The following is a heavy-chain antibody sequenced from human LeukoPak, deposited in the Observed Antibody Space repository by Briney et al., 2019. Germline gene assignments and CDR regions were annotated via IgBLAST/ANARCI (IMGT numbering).Heavy chain of an antibody. CDR3: ARGGGLGV. CDR2: INHNGNVN. CDR1: GFTFSSYW. V-gene: IGHV3-7*03. J-gene: IGHJ6*02. D-gene: IGHD3-16*01. Sequence: PGGSLRLSRAASGFTFSSYWMNWARQARGKGLEWVASINHNGNVNYYVDSVKGRFTISRDNAKNSLYLQMSNLRAEDTAVYFGARGGGLGVWGQGATVTVSS.